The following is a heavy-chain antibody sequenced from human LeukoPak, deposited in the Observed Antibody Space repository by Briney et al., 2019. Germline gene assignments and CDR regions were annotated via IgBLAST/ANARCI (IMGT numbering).Heavy chain of an antibody. Sequence: GGSLRLSCAASGFTFSSYGMHWVRQAPGKGLEWVSSISSSSSYIYYADSVKGRFTISRDNAKNSLYLQMNSLRAEDTAVYYCARVTKVAVAGPGAFDIWGQGTMVTVSS. D-gene: IGHD6-19*01. CDR3: ARVTKVAVAGPGAFDI. V-gene: IGHV3-21*01. CDR2: ISSSSSYI. CDR1: GFTFSSYG. J-gene: IGHJ3*02.